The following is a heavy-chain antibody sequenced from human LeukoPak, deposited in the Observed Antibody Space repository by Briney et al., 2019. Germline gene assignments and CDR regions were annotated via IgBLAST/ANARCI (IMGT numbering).Heavy chain of an antibody. J-gene: IGHJ4*02. CDR1: GFSFSSYW. CDR2: ISPDGSSA. D-gene: IGHD2/OR15-2a*01. Sequence: GGSLRLSCAASGFSFSSYWMHWVRQAPGKGLVWVARISPDGSSALSADSVRGRFTISRDNADNTLYLQLNSLRAEDTAVYYCARVSFCPRCHFDYWGQGTLVTISS. CDR3: ARVSFCPRCHFDY. V-gene: IGHV3-74*03.